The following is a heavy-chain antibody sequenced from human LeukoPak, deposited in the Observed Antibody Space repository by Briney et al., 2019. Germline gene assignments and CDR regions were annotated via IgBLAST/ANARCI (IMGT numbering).Heavy chain of an antibody. CDR2: INPSGGST. J-gene: IGHJ5*02. Sequence: ASVKVSGKASGYTFTSYYMHWVRQAPGQGLEWMGIINPSGGSTSYAQKFQGRVTMTRDTSTSTVYMELSSLRSEDTAVYYCAREGGGIAARFLAYSRLNWFDPWGQGTLVTVSS. D-gene: IGHD6-6*01. CDR3: AREGGGIAARFLAYSRLNWFDP. V-gene: IGHV1-46*01. CDR1: GYTFTSYY.